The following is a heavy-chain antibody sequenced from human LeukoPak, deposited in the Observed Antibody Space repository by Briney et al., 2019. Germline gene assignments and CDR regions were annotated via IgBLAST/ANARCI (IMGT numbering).Heavy chain of an antibody. Sequence: GSVKVSCKASGYPFNIYDISCGRQATGQGGEWVGWMNPSSGNKNCSQKFKGRVTMTRDTAMSTAYMELSSLTSEDTAVYYCASEKWVKREGVYYYYGITVWGQGTTVTVSS. D-gene: IGHD1-26*01. J-gene: IGHJ6*02. CDR2: MNPSSGNK. CDR3: ASEKWVKREGVYYYYGITV. V-gene: IGHV1-8*01. CDR1: GYPFNIYD.